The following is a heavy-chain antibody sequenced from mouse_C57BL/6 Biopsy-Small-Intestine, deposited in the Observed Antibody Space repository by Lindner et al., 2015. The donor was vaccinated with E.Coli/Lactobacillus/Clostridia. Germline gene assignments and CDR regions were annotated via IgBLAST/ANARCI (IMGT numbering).Heavy chain of an antibody. Sequence: VQLQESGGGLVQPKGSLRPSCAASGFTFSTYAMHWVRQAPGKGLERVARIRSRSNKYATYYADSVKDRITISRDDSQSMLYLQMNNLKTEDTAMYYCVRFYDDYYGGHFDVWGTGTTVTVSS. D-gene: IGHD2-3*01. CDR3: VRFYDDYYGGHFDV. CDR1: GFTFSTYA. CDR2: IRSRSNKYAT. J-gene: IGHJ1*03. V-gene: IGHV10-3*01.